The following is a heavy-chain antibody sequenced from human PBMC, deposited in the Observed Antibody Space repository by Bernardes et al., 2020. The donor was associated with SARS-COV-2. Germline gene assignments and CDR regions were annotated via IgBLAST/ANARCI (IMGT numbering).Heavy chain of an antibody. CDR1: GFTFSNYA. CDR2: ISANGAGT. J-gene: IGHJ4*02. D-gene: IGHD2-21*02. V-gene: IGHV3-23*01. Sequence: GGSLRLSCTASGFTFSNYAMTWVRQPPGRGLEWIANISANGAGTHYADPGRGRFTISRDDSKSTLYLQMTSLRADDTAIYYCADDYSGDPHLGYWGQGTQVTVSS. CDR3: ADDYSGDPHLGY.